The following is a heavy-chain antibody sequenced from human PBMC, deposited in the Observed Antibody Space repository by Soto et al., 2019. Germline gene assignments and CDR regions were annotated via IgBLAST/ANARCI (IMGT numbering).Heavy chain of an antibody. D-gene: IGHD4-17*01. CDR3: ARKSNDYGYYAPFDD. CDR2: IIPILGIA. J-gene: IGHJ4*02. Sequence: QVQLVQSGAKVKKPGSSVKVSCKASEGSFSSYTISWVRQAPVHGLEWMGRIIPILGIANYAQKFQGRVTITADKSTSTAYMELCSLTSQDTAVYYCARKSNDYGYYAPFDDWGQGTLVIVSS. V-gene: IGHV1-69*02. CDR1: EGSFSSYT.